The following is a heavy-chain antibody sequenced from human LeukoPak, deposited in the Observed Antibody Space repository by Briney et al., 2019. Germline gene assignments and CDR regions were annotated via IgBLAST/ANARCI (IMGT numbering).Heavy chain of an antibody. Sequence: ASVTVSCKASGITLTDHYIHWLRQAPGQGLEWMGWINPNTGHTGYAEKFQGGVTMTRDTSIGTVYMEVASLKSDDTAVYFCARYSDNTSGLDYWGQGTLATVSS. J-gene: IGHJ4*02. CDR2: INPNTGHT. CDR3: ARYSDNTSGLDY. CDR1: GITLTDHY. D-gene: IGHD2-15*01. V-gene: IGHV1-2*02.